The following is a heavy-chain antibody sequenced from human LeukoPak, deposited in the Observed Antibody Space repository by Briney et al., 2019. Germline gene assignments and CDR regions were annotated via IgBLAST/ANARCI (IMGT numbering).Heavy chain of an antibody. J-gene: IGHJ4*02. CDR1: GFTLSGYD. CDR3: VRAPGSGGFDS. D-gene: IGHD6-19*01. V-gene: IGHV3-13*01. CDR2: IGNVADT. Sequence: GGSLRLSCATSGFTLSGYDMHWVRQLTGKGLEWVSSIGNVADTYYSGSVKGRFVISRDNARNFAFLQMNSLRAEDTAVYYCVRAPGSGGFDSWGQGAQVTVSS.